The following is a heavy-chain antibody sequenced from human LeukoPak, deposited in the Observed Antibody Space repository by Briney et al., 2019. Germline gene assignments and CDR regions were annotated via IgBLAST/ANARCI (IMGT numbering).Heavy chain of an antibody. CDR1: GGSISSYS. CDR2: IYYSGST. CDR3: ASRYSSSWDYYYGMDV. Sequence: SETLSLTCTVSGGSISSYSWSWIRQPPGKGLEWVGDIYYSGSTNYNPSLKSRVTISVDTSKNQFSLKLSSVTAADTAVYYCASRYSSSWDYYYGMDVWGQGTTVTVSS. D-gene: IGHD6-13*01. V-gene: IGHV4-59*01. J-gene: IGHJ6*02.